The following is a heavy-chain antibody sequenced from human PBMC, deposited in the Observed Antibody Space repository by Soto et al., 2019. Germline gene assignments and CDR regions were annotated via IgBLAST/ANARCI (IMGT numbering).Heavy chain of an antibody. CDR2: ISDSGGNT. Sequence: GGSLRLSCAASGFTFSSYAMNWVRQAPGKGLEWVAAISDSGGNTYYADSVKGRFTISRDNSKNTLYLQMNSLRAEDTAVYYCAKHRPIAVAGSLGYWGQGTLVTVSS. CDR1: GFTFSSYA. J-gene: IGHJ4*02. V-gene: IGHV3-23*01. CDR3: AKHRPIAVAGSLGY. D-gene: IGHD6-19*01.